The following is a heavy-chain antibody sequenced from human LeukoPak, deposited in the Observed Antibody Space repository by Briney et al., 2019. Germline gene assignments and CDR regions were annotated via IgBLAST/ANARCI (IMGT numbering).Heavy chain of an antibody. D-gene: IGHD5-18*01. J-gene: IGHJ4*02. CDR1: GGSISSYY. V-gene: IGHV4-59*05. CDR3: ARGYADTANFDY. CDR2: IYYSGST. Sequence: PSETLSLTCTVSGGSISSYYWSWIRQPPGKGLEWIGSIYYSGSTYYNPSLKSRVTISVDTSKNQFSLKLSSVTAADTAVYYCARGYADTANFDYWGQGTLVTVSS.